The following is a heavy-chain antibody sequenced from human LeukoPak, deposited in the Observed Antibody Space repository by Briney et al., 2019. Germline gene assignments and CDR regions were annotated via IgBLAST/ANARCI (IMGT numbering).Heavy chain of an antibody. V-gene: IGHV4-59*01. CDR2: IFYSGGP. D-gene: IGHD3-22*01. CDR3: ARWGSGYYFFGY. Sequence: SETLSLTCTVSGGSISSYHWSWIRQPPGKGLGGIGYIFYSGGPNYTPPLKSRVTISVDTSKNQFSLKLSSVTAADTAVYYCARWGSGYYFFGYWCQGTLLTVSS. CDR1: GGSISSYH. J-gene: IGHJ4*02.